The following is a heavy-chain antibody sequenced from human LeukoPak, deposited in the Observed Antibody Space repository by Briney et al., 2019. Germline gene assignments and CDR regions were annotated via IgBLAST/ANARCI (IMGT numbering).Heavy chain of an antibody. CDR2: IRNKANGGTA. D-gene: IGHD6-19*01. J-gene: IGHJ4*02. CDR1: GFTFSSYS. Sequence: GGSLRLSCAASGFTFSSYSMNWVRQAPGKGLEWVGFIRNKANGGTADYAASVKGRFTISRDDSKTIAYLQMNSLKTEDTAVYYCSRAYSTGWLGINDYWGQGALVTVSS. V-gene: IGHV3-49*04. CDR3: SRAYSTGWLGINDY.